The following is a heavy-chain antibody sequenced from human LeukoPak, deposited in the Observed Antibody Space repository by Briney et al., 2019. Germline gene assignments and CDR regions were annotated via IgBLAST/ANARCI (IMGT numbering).Heavy chain of an antibody. Sequence: ASVKVSCKASGYTFTSYDINWVRQATGQGLEWMGWINPNSGDTNSPQKFQGRVTMTRDTSISTAYMELSRLRSDDTAVYYCARGPRWDPHFDYWGQGTLVTVSS. J-gene: IGHJ4*02. CDR3: ARGPRWDPHFDY. CDR2: INPNSGDT. CDR1: GYTFTSYD. D-gene: IGHD1-26*01. V-gene: IGHV1-2*02.